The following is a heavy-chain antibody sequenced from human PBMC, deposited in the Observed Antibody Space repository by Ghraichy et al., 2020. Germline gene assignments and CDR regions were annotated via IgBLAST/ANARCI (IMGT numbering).Heavy chain of an antibody. D-gene: IGHD6-13*01. CDR2: IIPILGIA. Sequence: SVKVSCKASGGTFSSYAISWVRQAPGQGLEWMGRIIPILGIANYAQKFQGRVTITADKSTSTAYMELSSLRSEDTAVYYCASPIEAAAGTTAFDIWGQGTMVTVSS. J-gene: IGHJ3*02. CDR3: ASPIEAAAGTTAFDI. V-gene: IGHV1-69*04. CDR1: GGTFSSYA.